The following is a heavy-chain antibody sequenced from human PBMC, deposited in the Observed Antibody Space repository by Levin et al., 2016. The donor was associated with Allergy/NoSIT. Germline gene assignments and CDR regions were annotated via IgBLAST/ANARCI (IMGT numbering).Heavy chain of an antibody. CDR2: ISFSGSYI. J-gene: IGHJ2*01. CDR3: ARAIMGGTDWYFDL. V-gene: IGHV3-21*01. Sequence: WIRQPPGKGLEWVSSISFSGSYIYSADSLKGRITVSRDNAKKSLYLQLNSLRAEDTAVYYCARAIMGGTDWYFDLWGRGTLVTVSS. D-gene: IGHD1-26*01.